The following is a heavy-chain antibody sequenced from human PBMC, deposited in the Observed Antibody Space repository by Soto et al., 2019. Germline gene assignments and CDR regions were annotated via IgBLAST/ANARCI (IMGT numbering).Heavy chain of an antibody. CDR3: ARLKRDGYNYSPLYY. CDR1: GYSFTSYW. Sequence: GESLKISCKGSGYSFTSYWISWVRQMPGKGLEWMGIIYPGDSDTRYSPSFQGQVTISADKSISTAYLQWSSLKASDTAMYYCARLKRDGYNYSPLYYWGQGTLVTVLL. V-gene: IGHV5-51*01. CDR2: IYPGDSDT. J-gene: IGHJ4*02. D-gene: IGHD5-12*01.